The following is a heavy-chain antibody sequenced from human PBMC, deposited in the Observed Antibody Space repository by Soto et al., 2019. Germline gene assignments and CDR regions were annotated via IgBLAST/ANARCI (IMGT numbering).Heavy chain of an antibody. D-gene: IGHD2-21*02. J-gene: IGHJ6*02. CDR2: MYNTGST. CDR3: ARDLWGYCGTDCYPLDV. V-gene: IGHV4-59*01. Sequence: SETLSLTCTVPGGSISGYYWSWIRQPPGKGLEWIGYMYNTGSTVYNPSFKSRVTISVDTSKNQFSLKLNSVTAADTAVYYCARDLWGYCGTDCYPLDVWGQGTKVTVSS. CDR1: GGSISGYY.